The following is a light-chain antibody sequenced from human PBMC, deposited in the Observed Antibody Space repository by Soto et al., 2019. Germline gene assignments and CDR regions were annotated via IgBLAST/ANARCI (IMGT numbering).Light chain of an antibody. V-gene: IGLV2-14*01. CDR1: SSDVGNYNY. Sequence: QSALTQPASVSGSPGQSITISCTGTSSDVGNYNYVSWYQQHPGKAPKLMIYDVSNRPSGVSDRFSGSKSGNTASLTISGLQAEDEADYYCSSFVSSSALVVFGGGTKLIVL. CDR3: SSFVSSSALVV. CDR2: DVS. J-gene: IGLJ2*01.